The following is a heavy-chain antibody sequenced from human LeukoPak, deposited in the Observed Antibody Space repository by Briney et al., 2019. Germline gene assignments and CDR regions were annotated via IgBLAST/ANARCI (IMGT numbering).Heavy chain of an antibody. D-gene: IGHD3-22*01. CDR3: ARGVDSGYPDY. J-gene: IGHJ4*02. V-gene: IGHV4-59*01. Sequence: SSETLSLTCSVSGDSISSYYWTWIRQNPGKGLEWIAYIHYNGNTKSNPSLKSRVTISLDTSKNQFSLKLTSLTAADTAVYYCARGVDSGYPDYWGQGTLVTVSS. CDR1: GDSISSYY. CDR2: IHYNGNT.